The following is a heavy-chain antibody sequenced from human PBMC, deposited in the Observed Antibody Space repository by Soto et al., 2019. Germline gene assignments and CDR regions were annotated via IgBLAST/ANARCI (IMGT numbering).Heavy chain of an antibody. J-gene: IGHJ6*02. V-gene: IGHV6-1*01. CDR2: TYYRSKWYS. Sequence: SQTLSLTCAISGDSVSRNSGAWNWIRQSPSGGLQWLGRTYYRSKWYSEYAPSVKSRITINPDTAKNQFALQLKSVTPDDSGVYYCARGNWNEEGYYYRMDVCGQGITITVSS. CDR1: GDSVSRNSGA. D-gene: IGHD1-1*01. CDR3: ARGNWNEEGYYYRMDV.